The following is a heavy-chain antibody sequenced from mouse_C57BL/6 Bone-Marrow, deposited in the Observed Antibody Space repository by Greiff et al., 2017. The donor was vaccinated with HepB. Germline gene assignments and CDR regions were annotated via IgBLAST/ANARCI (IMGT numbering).Heavy chain of an antibody. V-gene: IGHV14-1*01. CDR2: IDPEDGDT. CDR1: GFNIKDYY. D-gene: IGHD3-2*02. J-gene: IGHJ4*01. Sequence: VQLQQSGAELVRPGASVKLSCTASGFNIKDYYMHWVKQRPEQGLEWIGRIDPEDGDTEYAPKFQGKATMTADTSSNTAYLQLSSLTSEDTAVYYCTTDSSGPHYAMEYWGQGTSVTVSS. CDR3: TTDSSGPHYAMEY.